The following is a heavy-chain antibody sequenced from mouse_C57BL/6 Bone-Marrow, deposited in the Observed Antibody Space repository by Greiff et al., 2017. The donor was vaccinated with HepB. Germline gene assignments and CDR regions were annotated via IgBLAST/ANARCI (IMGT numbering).Heavy chain of an antibody. CDR3: TRGGYHYAMDY. V-gene: IGHV1-15*01. CDR1: GYTFTDYE. CDR2: IDPETGGT. J-gene: IGHJ4*01. Sequence: QVHVKQSGAELVRPGASVTLSCKASGYTFTDYEMHWVKQTPVHGLEWIGAIDPETGGTAYNQKFKGKAILTADKSSSTAYMELRSLTSEDSAVYYCTRGGYHYAMDYWGQGTSVTVSS. D-gene: IGHD2-2*01.